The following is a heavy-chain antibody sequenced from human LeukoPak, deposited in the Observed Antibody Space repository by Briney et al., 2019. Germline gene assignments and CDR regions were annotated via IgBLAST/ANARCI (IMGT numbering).Heavy chain of an antibody. CDR1: GFTFITYN. J-gene: IGHJ4*02. V-gene: IGHV3-21*04. CDR2: IASSSSDI. D-gene: IGHD6-13*01. CDR3: AKKAGGGGIAAAGNFDY. Sequence: SPRLPPTAHGFTFITYNMNCARPAPGKPLHSVSSIASSSSDICLAVSVKGRITIARDNSKNTLYLQMNTLRAEDTAVYYCAKKAGGGGIAAAGNFDYWGQGTLVTVSS.